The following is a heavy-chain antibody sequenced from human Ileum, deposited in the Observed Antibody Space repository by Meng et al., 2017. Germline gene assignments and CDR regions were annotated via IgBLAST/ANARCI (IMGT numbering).Heavy chain of an antibody. Sequence: HVMLQDGCAGLLKPSAPLSLTCAVYGGSFGGYYCGWIRNPPGKGLEWIGDIDHSGSTNYNPSLKSRVTISVDTSKNQFSLNLNSVTAADTAVYYCARGGGPRAYYFDYWGQGALVTVSS. CDR2: IDHSGST. D-gene: IGHD3-10*01. CDR1: GGSFGGYY. J-gene: IGHJ4*02. V-gene: IGHV4-34*01. CDR3: ARGGGPRAYYFDY.